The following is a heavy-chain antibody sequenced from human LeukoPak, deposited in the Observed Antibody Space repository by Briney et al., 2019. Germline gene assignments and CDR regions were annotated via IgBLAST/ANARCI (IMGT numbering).Heavy chain of an antibody. CDR3: ARLITAFQAFDS. CDR1: GGSISSSTYF. CDR2: IYYSGST. Sequence: SETLSLTCTVSGGSISSSTYFWAWIRQPPGKGLEWIGSIYYSGSTYYNPSLNSRVTISVDTSKNQFSLNLSSVTAADTAVYYCARLITAFQAFDSWGQGTLVTVSS. J-gene: IGHJ4*02. D-gene: IGHD3-16*01. V-gene: IGHV4-39*01.